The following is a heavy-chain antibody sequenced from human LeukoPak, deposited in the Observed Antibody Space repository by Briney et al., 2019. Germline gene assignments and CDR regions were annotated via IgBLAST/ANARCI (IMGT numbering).Heavy chain of an antibody. J-gene: IGHJ4*02. Sequence: GGSLRLSCAASGFTFSSYAMSWVRQAPGKGLEWVSAISGSGRSTYYADSVKGRFTISRDNSKNTLYLQMNSLRAEDTAVYYCAKGWYGGNSRMYGCFDYWGQGTLVTVSS. CDR1: GFTFSSYA. D-gene: IGHD4-23*01. CDR2: ISGSGRST. V-gene: IGHV3-23*01. CDR3: AKGWYGGNSRMYGCFDY.